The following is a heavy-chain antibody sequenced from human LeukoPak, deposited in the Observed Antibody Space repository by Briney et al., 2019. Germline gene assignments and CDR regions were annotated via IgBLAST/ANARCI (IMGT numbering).Heavy chain of an antibody. CDR3: AKDPRITTIVGLYYFDY. V-gene: IGHV3-30*18. CDR2: ISYNGSNK. Sequence: PGGSLRLSCAVSGFTFSSYAMHWVRQAPGKGLEWVAVISYNGSNKYYADSVKGRFAISRDNSKTTLYLQMTSLRAEDTAVYYCAKDPRITTIVGLYYFDYWGQGTLVTVSS. CDR1: GFTFSSYA. D-gene: IGHD3-22*01. J-gene: IGHJ4*02.